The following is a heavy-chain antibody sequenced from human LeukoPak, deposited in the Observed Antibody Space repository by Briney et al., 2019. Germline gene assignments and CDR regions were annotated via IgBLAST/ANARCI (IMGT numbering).Heavy chain of an antibody. J-gene: IGHJ4*02. CDR3: AKDRSGWLVRGGYYFDY. D-gene: IGHD6-19*01. CDR1: GFTFSSYG. V-gene: IGHV3-30*18. Sequence: GGSLRLSCAASGFTFSSYGMHWVRQAPGKGLEWVAVISYDGSNKYYADSVKGRLTISRDNSKNTLYLQMNSLRAEDTAVYYCAKDRSGWLVRGGYYFDYWGQGTLVTVSS. CDR2: ISYDGSNK.